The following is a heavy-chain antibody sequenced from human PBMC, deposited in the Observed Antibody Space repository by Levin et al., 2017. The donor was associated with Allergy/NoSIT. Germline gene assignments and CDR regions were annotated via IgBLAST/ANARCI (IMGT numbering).Heavy chain of an antibody. CDR3: ERIPRLGHSYGYYYGMDV. CDR2: IDWDDDK. D-gene: IGHD5-18*01. J-gene: IGHJ6*02. CDR1: GFSLSTSGMC. Sequence: SGPTLVKPTQTLTLTCTFSGFSLSTSGMCVTWIRPPPGKALEWLARIDWDDDKYYSTSLKTRLTISQDTSKNQVVLTMTNMDPVDTATYYCERIPRLGHSYGYYYGMDVWGQGTTVTVSS. V-gene: IGHV2-70*11.